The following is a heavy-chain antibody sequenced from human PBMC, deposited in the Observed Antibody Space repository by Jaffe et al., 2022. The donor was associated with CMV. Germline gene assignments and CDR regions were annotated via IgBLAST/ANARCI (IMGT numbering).Heavy chain of an antibody. Sequence: QVQLQQWGAGLLKPSETLSLTCAVYGGSFSGYYWSWIRQPPGKGLEWIGEINHSGSTNYNPSLKSRVTISVDTSKNQFSLKLSSVTAADTAVYYCARGKLVATITTYYYYGMDVWGQGTTVTVSS. CDR2: INHSGST. CDR3: ARGKLVATITTYYYYGMDV. J-gene: IGHJ6*02. D-gene: IGHD5-12*01. CDR1: GGSFSGYY. V-gene: IGHV4-34*01.